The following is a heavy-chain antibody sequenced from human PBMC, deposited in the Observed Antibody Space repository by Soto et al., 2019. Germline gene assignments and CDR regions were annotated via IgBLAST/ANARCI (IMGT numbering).Heavy chain of an antibody. J-gene: IGHJ4*02. CDR1: GFSFTGYY. CDR3: ALGSSSSFYSLNY. CDR2: INAHSGGT. Sequence: GASVKVSCKASGFSFTGYYIHWLRQAPGQGLEWMGWINAHSGGTEYAQKFQGRVTLTRDTSIATAYLTLTSLRREDTALYFCALGSSSSFYSLNYWGQGTLVTVSS. D-gene: IGHD6-6*01. V-gene: IGHV1-2*02.